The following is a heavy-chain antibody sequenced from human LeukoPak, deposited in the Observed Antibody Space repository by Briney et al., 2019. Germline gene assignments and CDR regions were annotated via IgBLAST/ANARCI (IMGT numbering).Heavy chain of an antibody. V-gene: IGHV4-59*08. J-gene: IGHJ5*02. CDR2: IYYTGNA. CDR1: GGSISGYH. Sequence: PSETLSLTCTVTGGSISGYHWNWIRQSPGKGLEWIANIYYTGNADYNPSLKGRVTISVDTSKNEISLILSSVTAPDTAVYYCARKTYCSGGRCYGENWFDPWGQGTLVTVSS. D-gene: IGHD2-15*01. CDR3: ARKTYCSGGRCYGENWFDP.